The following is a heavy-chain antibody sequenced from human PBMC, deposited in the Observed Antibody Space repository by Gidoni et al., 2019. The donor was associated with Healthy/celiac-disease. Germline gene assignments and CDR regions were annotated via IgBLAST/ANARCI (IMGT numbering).Heavy chain of an antibody. CDR2: ISGSGGST. CDR3: AKDPWKIAAAGQYYFDY. J-gene: IGHJ4*02. V-gene: IGHV3-23*01. Sequence: EVQLLESGGGLVQPGGSLRLSCAASGFPFSSYAMSWVRQAPGKGLEWVSAISGSGGSTYYADYVKGRFTISRDNSKNTLYLQMNSLRAEDTAVYYCAKDPWKIAAAGQYYFDYWGQGTLVTVSS. CDR1: GFPFSSYA. D-gene: IGHD6-13*01.